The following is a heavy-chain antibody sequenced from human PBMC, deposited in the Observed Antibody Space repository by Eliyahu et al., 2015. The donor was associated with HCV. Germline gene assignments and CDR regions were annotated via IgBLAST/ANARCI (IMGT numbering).Heavy chain of an antibody. CDR3: GHAITGAWLYSYSNLAV. CDR2: IYWDDDE. D-gene: IGHD2/OR15-2a*01. Sequence: QFTLKESGPSLVKPTETLTLTCSFSGFSLTTSGVGVGWIRQPPGKALEWLALIYWDDDERYSPSLKDRLKITKDTSKNQVVLTLTNVDPLDTATYFCGHAITGAWLYSYSNLAVWGQGTTVTVSS. CDR1: GFSLTTSGVG. V-gene: IGHV2-5*02. J-gene: IGHJ6*02.